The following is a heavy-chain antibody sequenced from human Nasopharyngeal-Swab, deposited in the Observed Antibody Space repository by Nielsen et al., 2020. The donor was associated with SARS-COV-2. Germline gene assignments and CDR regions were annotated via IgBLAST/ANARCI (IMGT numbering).Heavy chain of an antibody. D-gene: IGHD3-3*01. CDR3: ASEGSGVFGVVIYAFDI. J-gene: IGHJ3*02. V-gene: IGHV1-24*01. CDR1: GYTLTVLP. CDR2: VVPEDGEP. Sequence: ASVKVSCQVSGYTLTVLPIHWVRQAPGKGLEWMGTVVPEDGEPIYAQNFQGRVTMTEDTSTYPAYLELSSLRSEDTAVYYCASEGSGVFGVVIYAFDIWGPGTLVTVSS.